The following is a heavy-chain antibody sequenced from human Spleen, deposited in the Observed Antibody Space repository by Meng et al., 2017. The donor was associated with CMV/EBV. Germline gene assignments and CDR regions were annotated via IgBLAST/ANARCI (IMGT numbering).Heavy chain of an antibody. J-gene: IGHJ4*02. Sequence: ASVKVSCKASGYTFTSYGISWVRQAPGQGLEWMGWISGYNGNTNSAQNLQGRVTMTIDTSTRTAYMELRSLTSDDTAVYYCARPTSRWLQRYFDYWGQGTLVTVSS. CDR1: GYTFTSYG. D-gene: IGHD5-24*01. CDR3: ARPTSRWLQRYFDY. V-gene: IGHV1-18*01. CDR2: ISGYNGNT.